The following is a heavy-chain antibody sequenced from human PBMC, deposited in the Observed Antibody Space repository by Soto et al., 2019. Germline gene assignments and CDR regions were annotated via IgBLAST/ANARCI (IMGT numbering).Heavy chain of an antibody. D-gene: IGHD6-13*01. CDR1: GGSFSGYY. CDR3: ARGYSKTPLHYFDY. Sequence: SETLSLTCAVYGGSFSGYYWSWIRQPPGKGLEWIGEINHSGSTNYNPSLKSRVTISVDTSKNQFSLKLSSVTAADTAVYYCARGYSKTPLHYFDYWGQGTLVTVS. V-gene: IGHV4-34*01. J-gene: IGHJ4*02. CDR2: INHSGST.